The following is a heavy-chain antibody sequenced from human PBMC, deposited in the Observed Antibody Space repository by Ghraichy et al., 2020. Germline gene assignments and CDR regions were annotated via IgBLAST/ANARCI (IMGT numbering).Heavy chain of an antibody. J-gene: IGHJ4*02. V-gene: IGHV3-23*01. CDR1: GFTFSSYG. Sequence: GGSLRLSCAASGFTFSSYGMSWVRQAPGKGLEWVSGISGSGGSTYYADSVKGRFTISRDNSKNTLDLQMNGLRAEDTAVYYCARAENLFWSGNDYWGQGTRVTVSS. CDR2: ISGSGGST. D-gene: IGHD3-3*01. CDR3: ARAENLFWSGNDY.